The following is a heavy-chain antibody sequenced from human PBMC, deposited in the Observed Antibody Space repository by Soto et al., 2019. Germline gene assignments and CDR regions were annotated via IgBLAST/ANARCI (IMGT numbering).Heavy chain of an antibody. J-gene: IGHJ6*02. V-gene: IGHV3-74*01. CDR3: VKDTTVRITMIVPPDYYYYGMDV. CDR2: INSDGSST. Sequence: PGGSLRLSCAASGFTFSRYWMHWVLQAPGKGLVCVSRINSDGSSTNYADSVKGRFTISRDNSKNTLYLQMSSLSAEDTAVYYCVKDTTVRITMIVPPDYYYYGMDVWGQGTTVTVSS. CDR1: GFTFSRYW. D-gene: IGHD3-22*01.